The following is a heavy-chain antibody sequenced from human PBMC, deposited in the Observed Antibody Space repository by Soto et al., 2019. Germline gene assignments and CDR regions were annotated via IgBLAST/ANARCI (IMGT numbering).Heavy chain of an antibody. CDR2: ISYSGTTI. CDR1: GFTFTDYD. Sequence: GGSLRLSCATSGFTFTDYDMSWIRQAPGKGLEWVSYISYSGTTIYYAGSVRGRFAISRDNAEKSLYLHMNSLRAEDTAMYYCAMTKTTLYNWFDPWGQGTQVTVSS. J-gene: IGHJ5*02. V-gene: IGHV3-11*01. CDR3: AMTKTTLYNWFDP. D-gene: IGHD1-1*01.